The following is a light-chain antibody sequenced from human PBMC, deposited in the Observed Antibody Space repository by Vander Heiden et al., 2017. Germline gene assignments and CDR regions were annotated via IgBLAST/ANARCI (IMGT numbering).Light chain of an antibody. CDR2: YHSDSNK. CDR1: SGFSVGDFW. Sequence: QPVLTQPSSHSASSGASVRLTCMLRSGFSVGDFWIRSNKQKPGNPPRYLLYYHSDSNKGQGSGVPSRFSGSNEASANAGILRISGLQPEDEADYYCGTWHSNSKTRVFGGGPKLTVL. CDR3: GTWHSNSKTRV. V-gene: IGLV5-52*01. J-gene: IGLJ3*02.